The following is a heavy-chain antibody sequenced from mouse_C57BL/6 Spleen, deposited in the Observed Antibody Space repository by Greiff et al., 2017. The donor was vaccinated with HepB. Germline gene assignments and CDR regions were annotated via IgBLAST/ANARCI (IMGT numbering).Heavy chain of an antibody. Sequence: EVQLQQSGPELVKPGASVKISCKASGYTFTDYYMNWVKQSHGKSLEWIGDINPNNGGTSYNQKFKCKATLTVDKSSSTAYMELRSLTSEDSAVYYCARFDYYGSSFWYFDVWGTGTTVTVAS. CDR2: INPNNGGT. CDR1: GYTFTDYY. CDR3: ARFDYYGSSFWYFDV. V-gene: IGHV1-26*01. D-gene: IGHD1-1*01. J-gene: IGHJ1*03.